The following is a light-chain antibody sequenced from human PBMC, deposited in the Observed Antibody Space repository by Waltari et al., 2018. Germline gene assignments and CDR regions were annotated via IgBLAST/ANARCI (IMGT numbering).Light chain of an antibody. J-gene: IGLJ3*02. CDR3: SSFTTKRTLV. CDR1: SSDVGGYNS. Sequence: QSALTQPASVSGSPVQSITISCTGTSSDVGGYNSVSWYQQHPGRAPNLKIYDVVNRPSGVSTRFSGSKSGNTASLTISGLQGEDEAVYYCSSFTTKRTLVFGGGTKLTVL. V-gene: IGLV2-14*03. CDR2: DVV.